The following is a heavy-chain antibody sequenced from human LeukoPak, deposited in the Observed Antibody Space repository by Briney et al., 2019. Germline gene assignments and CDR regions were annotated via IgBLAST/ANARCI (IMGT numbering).Heavy chain of an antibody. CDR3: ARAASTGTFDYYYYYMDV. V-gene: IGHV1-69*05. CDR2: IIPIFGTA. D-gene: IGHD1-1*01. J-gene: IGHJ6*03. CDR1: GGTFSSYA. Sequence: AVKDSCKASGGTFSSYAISWVRQAPGQGVEWMGGIIPIFGTANYAQKCQGRVTITTDESTSTAYMELSSLRSEDTAVYYCARAASTGTFDYYYYYMDVWGKGTTVTVSS.